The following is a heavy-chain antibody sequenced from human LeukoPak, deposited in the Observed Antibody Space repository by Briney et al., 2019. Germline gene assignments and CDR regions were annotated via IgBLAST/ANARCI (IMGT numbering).Heavy chain of an antibody. CDR3: ARDPGGGSGSLAWGGYYYYGMDV. J-gene: IGHJ6*02. D-gene: IGHD3-10*01. CDR1: GFTFSSYS. Sequence: GGSLRLSCAASGFTFSSYSMNWVRQAPGKGLEWVPSISSSSSYIYYADSVKGRFTISRDNAKNSLYLQMNSLRAEDTAVYYCARDPGGGSGSLAWGGYYYYGMDVWGQGTTVTVSS. V-gene: IGHV3-21*01. CDR2: ISSSSSYI.